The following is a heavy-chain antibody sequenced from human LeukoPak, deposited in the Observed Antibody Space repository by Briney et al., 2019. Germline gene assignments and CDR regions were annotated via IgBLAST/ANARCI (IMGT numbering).Heavy chain of an antibody. CDR3: ARVSFYDSSGGIIDY. J-gene: IGHJ4*02. Sequence: ASVKVSCKASGGTFSSYAISWVRQAPGQGLEWMGWINPNSGGTNYAQKFQGGVTMTRDTSISTAYMELSRLRSDDTAVYYCARVSFYDSSGGIIDYWGQGTLVTVSS. CDR2: INPNSGGT. D-gene: IGHD3-22*01. V-gene: IGHV1-2*02. CDR1: GGTFSSYA.